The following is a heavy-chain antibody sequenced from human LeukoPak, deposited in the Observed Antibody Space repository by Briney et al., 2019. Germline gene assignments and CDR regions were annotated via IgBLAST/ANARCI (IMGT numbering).Heavy chain of an antibody. CDR1: GFTFSSYA. J-gene: IGHJ4*02. CDR3: AKGNNGCYDS. Sequence: GGSLRLSCAASGFTFSSYAMHWVRQTPGKGLEWVAVISYDGSNKYYADSVKGRFTISRDNSENTLYLQMNSLRAEDTAVYYCAKGNNGCYDSWGQGTLVTVSS. D-gene: IGHD2-15*01. CDR2: ISYDGSNK. V-gene: IGHV3-30*18.